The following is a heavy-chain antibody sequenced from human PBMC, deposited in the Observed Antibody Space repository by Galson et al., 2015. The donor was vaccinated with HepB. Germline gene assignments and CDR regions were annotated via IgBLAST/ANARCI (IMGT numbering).Heavy chain of an antibody. J-gene: IGHJ5*02. CDR2: IIPIFGTA. D-gene: IGHD6-19*01. CDR3: ARDEGYSSGWYGVGWFDP. CDR1: GGTFSSYA. Sequence: SVKVSCKASGGTFSSYAISWVRQAPGQGLEWMGGIIPIFGTANYAQKFQGRVTITADKSTSTAYMELSSLRSEDTAVYYCARDEGYSSGWYGVGWFDPWGQGTLVTVSS. V-gene: IGHV1-69*06.